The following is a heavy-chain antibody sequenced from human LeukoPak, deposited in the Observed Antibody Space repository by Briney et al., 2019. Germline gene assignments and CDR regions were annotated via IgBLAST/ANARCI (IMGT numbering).Heavy chain of an antibody. CDR2: IYYSGST. Sequence: SETLSLTCTVSGGSISSYYWSWIRQPPGKGLEWIGYIYYSGSTNYNPSLNSRVTISVDTSKNQFSLKLSSVTAADTAVYYCARWAYYDSSGYSSSDYWGQGTLVTVSS. V-gene: IGHV4-59*08. J-gene: IGHJ4*02. CDR3: ARWAYYDSSGYSSSDY. CDR1: GGSISSYY. D-gene: IGHD3-22*01.